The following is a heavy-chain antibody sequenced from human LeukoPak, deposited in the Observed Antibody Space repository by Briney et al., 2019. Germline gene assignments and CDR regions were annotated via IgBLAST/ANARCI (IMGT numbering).Heavy chain of an antibody. V-gene: IGHV3-43D*04. Sequence: HPGGSLRLSCAASGFTFDDYAMHWVRQAPGKGLEWVSLINWGGSSTYYADSVKGRFTISRDNSKNSLYLQMNSLRAEDTALYYCAKDLYSAGTYYTLIYWGQGTLVTVSS. CDR3: AKDLYSAGTYYTLIY. D-gene: IGHD3-22*01. CDR2: INWGGSST. CDR1: GFTFDDYA. J-gene: IGHJ4*02.